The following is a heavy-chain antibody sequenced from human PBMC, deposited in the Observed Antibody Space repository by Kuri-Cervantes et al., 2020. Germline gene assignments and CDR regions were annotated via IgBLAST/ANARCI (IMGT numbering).Heavy chain of an antibody. CDR1: GFSLSNARMG. D-gene: IGHD3-10*01. CDR3: AQYGSGIYEFDY. V-gene: IGHV2-26*01. Sequence: SGPTLVKPTETLTLTCTVSGFSLSNARMGVSWIRQPPGKALEWLAHIFSNDEKSYSTSLRSRLTFSKDTSKSQVVLTITNMDPVDTATYCCAQYGSGIYEFDYWGQGTLVTVSS. CDR2: IFSNDEK. J-gene: IGHJ4*02.